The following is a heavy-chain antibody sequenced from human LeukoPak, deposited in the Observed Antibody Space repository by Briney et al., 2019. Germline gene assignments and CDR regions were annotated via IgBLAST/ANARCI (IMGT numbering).Heavy chain of an antibody. Sequence: SETLSLTCAVYGGSFSGYYSSWIRQPPGKGLEWIGEINHSGSTNYNPSLKSRVTISVDTSKNQFSLKLSSVTAADTAVYYCARGPGYCSSTSCYGAYYYYGMDVWGQGTTVTVSS. CDR3: ARGPGYCSSTSCYGAYYYYGMDV. D-gene: IGHD2-2*01. V-gene: IGHV4-34*01. CDR2: INHSGST. CDR1: GGSFSGYY. J-gene: IGHJ6*02.